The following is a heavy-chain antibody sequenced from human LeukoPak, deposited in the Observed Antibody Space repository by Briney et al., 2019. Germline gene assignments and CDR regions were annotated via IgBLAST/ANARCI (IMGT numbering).Heavy chain of an antibody. Sequence: RGSLRLSCAASGFTFSGSAMHWVRQAPGKGLEWVSSISSSSSYIYYADSVKGRFTISRDNAKNSLYLQMNSLRAEDTAVYYCARGLGSSYYFDYWGQGTLVTVSS. J-gene: IGHJ4*02. CDR3: ARGLGSSYYFDY. D-gene: IGHD6-6*01. CDR1: GFTFSGSA. CDR2: ISSSSSYI. V-gene: IGHV3-21*01.